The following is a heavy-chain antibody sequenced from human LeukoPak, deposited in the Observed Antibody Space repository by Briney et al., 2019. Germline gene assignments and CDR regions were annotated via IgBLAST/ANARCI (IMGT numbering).Heavy chain of an antibody. CDR2: IYSGGIT. CDR1: GFTVSSNY. V-gene: IGHV3-66*01. J-gene: IGHJ4*02. CDR3: ATVLLWFGELLEGTFDY. Sequence: GGSLRLSCAASGFTVSSNYMSWVRQAPGKGLEWVSVIYSGGITYYADSVKGRFTISRDNSKNTLYLQMNSLRAEDTAVYYCATVLLWFGELLEGTFDYWGQGTLVTVSS. D-gene: IGHD3-10*01.